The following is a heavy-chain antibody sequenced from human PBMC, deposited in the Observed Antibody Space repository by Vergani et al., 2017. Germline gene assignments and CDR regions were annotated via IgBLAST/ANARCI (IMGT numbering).Heavy chain of an antibody. V-gene: IGHV3-23*01. CDR3: ALTRYYGSGIYPFDY. CDR2: ISGSGGST. D-gene: IGHD3-10*01. J-gene: IGHJ4*02. Sequence: EVQLLESGGGLVQPGGSLRLSCAASGFTFSSYAMSWVRQAPGKGLEWVSAISGSGGSTYYADSVKGRFTISRDNSKNTLYLQMNSLRAEDTAVYYCALTRYYGSGIYPFDYWGQGTLVTVSS. CDR1: GFTFSSYA.